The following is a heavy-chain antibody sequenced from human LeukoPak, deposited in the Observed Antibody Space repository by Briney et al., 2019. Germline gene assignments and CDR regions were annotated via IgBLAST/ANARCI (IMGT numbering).Heavy chain of an antibody. CDR3: ARRAYSAAYWKHFDY. CDR2: INHSGST. CDR1: GGSFSGYY. D-gene: IGHD1-1*01. Sequence: SETLSLTCAVYGGSFSGYYWGWIRQPPGKGLEWIGEINHSGSTNYNPSLKSRVTISVDTSKNQFSLKLSSVTAADTAVYFCARRAYSAAYWKHFDYWGQGTLVTVSS. J-gene: IGHJ4*02. V-gene: IGHV4-34*01.